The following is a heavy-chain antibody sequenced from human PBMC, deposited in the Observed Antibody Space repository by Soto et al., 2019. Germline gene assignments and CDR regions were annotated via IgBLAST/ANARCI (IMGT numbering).Heavy chain of an antibody. V-gene: IGHV4-39*01. Sequence: SEALSLTCTVPDGSISRISYYWGWIRQPPGKGLEGIGSIYYSGSTYYNPSPNSRVTISVDTSKNQFSLKLSSVPAADTAVYSCASPKIAFHNWFDPWGQGTLVP. CDR3: ASPKIAFHNWFDP. CDR1: DGSISRISYY. CDR2: IYYSGST. D-gene: IGHD3-3*02. J-gene: IGHJ5*02.